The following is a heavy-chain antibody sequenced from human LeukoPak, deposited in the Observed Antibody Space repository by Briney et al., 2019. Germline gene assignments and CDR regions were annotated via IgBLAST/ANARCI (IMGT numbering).Heavy chain of an antibody. D-gene: IGHD1-26*01. Sequence: GASVKVSCKTSGYIFTTYGMSWVQQAPGQTLEWMGWVSAYTGQTHCAPKFQGRLTVTTDKSTTTGYMELRSLKFDDTAVYYCARDGWEVPRGDPLDFWGQGTMVTVSS. V-gene: IGHV1-18*01. CDR2: VSAYTGQT. J-gene: IGHJ3*01. CDR3: ARDGWEVPRGDPLDF. CDR1: GYIFTTYG.